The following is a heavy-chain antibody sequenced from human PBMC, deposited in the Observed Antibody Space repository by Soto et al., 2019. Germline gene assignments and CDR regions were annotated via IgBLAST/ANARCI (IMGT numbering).Heavy chain of an antibody. D-gene: IGHD6-19*01. Sequence: QVQLVESGGGVVQPGRSLRLSCSASGFTFSNYGIHWVRQAPGKGLEWVAVISYDGSNEYYADSVKGRFTISRDNSENTLYLHLISLSAEDTAVYYCAKALPVAGTDGVDYWGQGTLVTVSS. J-gene: IGHJ4*02. V-gene: IGHV3-30*18. CDR3: AKALPVAGTDGVDY. CDR2: ISYDGSNE. CDR1: GFTFSNYG.